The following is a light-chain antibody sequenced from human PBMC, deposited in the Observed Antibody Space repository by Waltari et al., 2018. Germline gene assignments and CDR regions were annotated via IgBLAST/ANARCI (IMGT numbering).Light chain of an antibody. Sequence: DIVMTQSPVSLTVSLGERATINCKSSHNLLRSKNQNHLAWYQQKPRQPPKLLIYWASVRESGVPDRFSGSGSGTDFTLTISSLQAEDVAVYSCQQHYTSPPTFGGGTRVEIK. CDR1: HNLLRSKNQNH. J-gene: IGKJ4*01. CDR3: QQHYTSPPT. CDR2: WAS. V-gene: IGKV4-1*01.